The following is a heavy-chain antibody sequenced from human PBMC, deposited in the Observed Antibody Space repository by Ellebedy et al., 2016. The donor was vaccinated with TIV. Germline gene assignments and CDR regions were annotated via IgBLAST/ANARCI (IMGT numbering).Heavy chain of an antibody. CDR2: IKQDGSEK. V-gene: IGHV3-7*01. Sequence: GGSLRLXXAASGFTFSRYAMHWVRQAPGKGLEWVANIKQDGSEKYYVDSVKGRFTISRDNAKNSLYLQMNSLRAEDTAVYYCAGRGYWGQGTLVTVSS. J-gene: IGHJ4*02. CDR1: GFTFSRYA. D-gene: IGHD3-10*01. CDR3: AGRGY.